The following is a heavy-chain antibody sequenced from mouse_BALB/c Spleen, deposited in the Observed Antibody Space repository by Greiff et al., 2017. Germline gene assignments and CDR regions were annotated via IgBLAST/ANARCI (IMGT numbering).Heavy chain of an antibody. V-gene: IGHV1-67*01. J-gene: IGHJ4*01. CDR3: AISYYRYDGYAMDY. CDR1: GYTFTDYA. CDR2: ISIYYDKT. Sequence: QVQLKESGPELVRPGESVKISCKGSGYTFTDYAIHWVKQSHAKSLEWIGVISIYYDKTNYNQKFKGKATMTVDKSSSTAYMELARLTSEDSAIYYCAISYYRYDGYAMDYWGQGTSVTVSS. D-gene: IGHD2-14*01.